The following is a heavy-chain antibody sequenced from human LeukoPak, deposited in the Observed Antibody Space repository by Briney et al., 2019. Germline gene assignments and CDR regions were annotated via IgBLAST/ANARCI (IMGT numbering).Heavy chain of an antibody. D-gene: IGHD1-7*01. V-gene: IGHV3-33*06. CDR3: AKEGITGAMYNWFDP. Sequence: PGGSLRLSCAASGFTIRSYWMSWVRQAPGKGLEWVAAIWYDGTKKYNEDSVKGRFTISRDNSQEALYLQMNSLRAEDTAVYYCAKEGITGAMYNWFDPWGPGTLVTVSS. J-gene: IGHJ5*02. CDR1: GFTIRSYW. CDR2: IWYDGTKK.